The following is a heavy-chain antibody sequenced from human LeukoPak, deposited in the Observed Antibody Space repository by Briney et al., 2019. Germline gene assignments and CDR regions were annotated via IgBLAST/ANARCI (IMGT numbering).Heavy chain of an antibody. Sequence: SETVSLTCTVSGDSISSYYWTWIRQPPGKGLEWIGYIYSSGNTDYNPSLKSRVTISLDMSKNQFSLKLSSVTAADTAVYYCARGPYGSSWSGGYYYYMDVWAKGTTVTVSS. CDR3: ARGPYGSSWSGGYYYYMDV. CDR1: GDSISSYY. J-gene: IGHJ6*03. V-gene: IGHV4-59*01. CDR2: IYSSGNT. D-gene: IGHD6-13*01.